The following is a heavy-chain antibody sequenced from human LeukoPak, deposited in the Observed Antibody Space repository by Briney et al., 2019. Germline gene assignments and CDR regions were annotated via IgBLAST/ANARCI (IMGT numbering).Heavy chain of an antibody. CDR2: INHSGST. V-gene: IGHV4-34*01. CDR1: GGSFSGYY. J-gene: IGHJ4*02. CDR3: ARVWAHYYDSSGYGYYFDY. D-gene: IGHD3-22*01. Sequence: SETPSLTCAVYGGSFSGYYWSWIRQPPGKGLEWIGEINHSGSTNYNPSLKSRVTISVDTSKNQFSLKLSSVTAADTAVYYCARVWAHYYDSSGYGYYFDYWGQGTLVTVSS.